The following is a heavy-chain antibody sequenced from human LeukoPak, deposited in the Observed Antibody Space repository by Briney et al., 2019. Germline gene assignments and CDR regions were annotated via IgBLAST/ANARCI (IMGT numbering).Heavy chain of an antibody. D-gene: IGHD3-3*02. Sequence: ASVKVSCKASGYTFRQYSISWVRQAPGKGFEWMGWVSPSHTTRVYAQEFQGRVTMTADTNTNTVSMELRSLRFDDTAVYFCARDYILPLESDNGDGFAIWGQGTVVTVSS. CDR3: ARDYILPLESDNGDGFAI. CDR1: GYTFRQYS. CDR2: VSPSHTTR. J-gene: IGHJ3*02. V-gene: IGHV1-18*01.